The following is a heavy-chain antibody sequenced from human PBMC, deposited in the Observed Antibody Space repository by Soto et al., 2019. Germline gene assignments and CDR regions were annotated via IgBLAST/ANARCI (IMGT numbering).Heavy chain of an antibody. Sequence: EVQLLESGGGLVQPGGSLRVSCEASGFTFTSYAMSWFRQAPGKGLEWVSATSGSGDTTYYADSVKGRFTMSRDNSEKRLYLQMNSLRAEDTAVYYCAKMVHGGYVSYVDSWGQGTLVTVSS. CDR2: TSGSGDTT. D-gene: IGHD5-12*01. J-gene: IGHJ4*02. CDR1: GFTFTSYA. V-gene: IGHV3-23*01. CDR3: AKMVHGGYVSYVDS.